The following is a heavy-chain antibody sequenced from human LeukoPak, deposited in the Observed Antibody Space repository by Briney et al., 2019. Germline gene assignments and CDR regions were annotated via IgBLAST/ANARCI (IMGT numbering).Heavy chain of an antibody. Sequence: PGGSLRLSCAASGFTFSDYYMSWIRQAPGKGLEWVSYISSSGSTIYYVDSVKGRFTISRDNAKNSLYLQMNSLRAEDTAVYYCARAVKNSSSWYVGFNWFDPWGQGTLVTVSS. CDR2: ISSSGSTI. V-gene: IGHV3-11*01. CDR3: ARAVKNSSSWYVGFNWFDP. D-gene: IGHD6-13*01. J-gene: IGHJ5*02. CDR1: GFTFSDYY.